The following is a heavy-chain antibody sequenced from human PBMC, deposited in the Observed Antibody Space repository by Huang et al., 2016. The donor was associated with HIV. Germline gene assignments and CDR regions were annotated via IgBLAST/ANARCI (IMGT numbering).Heavy chain of an antibody. CDR1: GYSFTSYW. V-gene: IGHV5-51*01. CDR3: ARLSTTWYFDY. J-gene: IGHJ4*02. D-gene: IGHD1-1*01. CDR2: SYPGASDT. Sequence: EVQLVQSGAEVKKPGESLKISCRGAGYSFTSYWIGWVRQLPGIGLEWLGISYPGASDTRYSPSFQGQVTISADKSISTAYLQWSSLKASDTAMYYCARLSTTWYFDYWGQGTLVTVSS.